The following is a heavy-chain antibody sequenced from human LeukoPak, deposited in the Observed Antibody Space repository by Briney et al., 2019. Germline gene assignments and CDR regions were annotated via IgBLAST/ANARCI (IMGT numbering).Heavy chain of an antibody. J-gene: IGHJ4*02. V-gene: IGHV4-61*01. CDR1: GGSVSSGSYY. D-gene: IGHD3-10*01. CDR3: ASGREYYGSGSYYTVDY. CDR2: IYYSGST. Sequence: SETLSLTCTVSGGSVSSGSYYWSWIRQPPGKGLEWIGYIYYSGSTNYNPSLKSRVTISVDTSKNQFSLKLSSVTAADTAVYYCASGREYYGSGSYYTVDYWGQGTLVTVSS.